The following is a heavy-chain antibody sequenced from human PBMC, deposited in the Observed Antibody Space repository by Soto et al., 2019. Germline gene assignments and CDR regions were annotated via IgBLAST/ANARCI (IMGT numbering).Heavy chain of an antibody. CDR2: IYSGGST. CDR3: ARDYYDSSAVKGGGAFDI. CDR1: GFTVSSNY. Sequence: GGSLRLSCAASGFTVSSNYMSWVRQAPGKGLEWVSVIYSGGSTYYADSVKGRSTISRDNSKNTLYLQMNSLRAEDTAVYYCARDYYDSSAVKGGGAFDIWGQGTMVTVSS. V-gene: IGHV3-53*01. J-gene: IGHJ3*02. D-gene: IGHD3-22*01.